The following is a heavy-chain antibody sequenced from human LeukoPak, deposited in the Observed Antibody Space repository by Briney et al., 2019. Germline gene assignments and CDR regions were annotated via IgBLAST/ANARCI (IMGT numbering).Heavy chain of an antibody. V-gene: IGHV3-23*01. CDR1: GFIFSRYD. D-gene: IGHD3-22*01. CDR3: AKRRASDGSGYRAFEF. CDR2: ISFAGDKT. Sequence: GGSLRLSCAASGFIFSRYDMSWVRQPPGEGLEWVSTISFAGDKTAYTDSVKGRFIISRDNSKNTVYLQMNSLRAEDTAVYYCAKRRASDGSGYRAFEFWGQGTLVTVSS. J-gene: IGHJ4*02.